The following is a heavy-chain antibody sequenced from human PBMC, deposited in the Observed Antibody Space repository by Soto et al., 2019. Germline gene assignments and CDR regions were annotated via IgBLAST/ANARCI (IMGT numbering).Heavy chain of an antibody. CDR3: AKDRSRIVVVPAAMYPSDY. D-gene: IGHD2-2*01. Sequence: TGGSLRLSCAASGFTFSSYAMSWVRQAPGKGLEWVSAISGSGGSTYYADSVKGRFTISRDNSKNTLYLQMNSLRAEDTAVYYCAKDRSRIVVVPAAMYPSDYWGQGTLVTVSS. J-gene: IGHJ4*02. V-gene: IGHV3-23*01. CDR1: GFTFSSYA. CDR2: ISGSGGST.